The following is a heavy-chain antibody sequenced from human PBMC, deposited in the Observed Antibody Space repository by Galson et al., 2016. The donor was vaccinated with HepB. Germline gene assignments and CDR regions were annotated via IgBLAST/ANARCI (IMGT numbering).Heavy chain of an antibody. J-gene: IGHJ3*02. CDR2: IWYDGSNK. CDR1: GFTLSSYG. Sequence: SLRLSCAASGFTLSSYGMHWVRQAPGKGLEWVAIIWYDGSNKNYADSVKGRFTIFRDNSKNTLYLQMNSLRAEDTAVYYCARDRRGGWASYLRRNVGAFDIWGQGTMVTVSS. CDR3: ARDRRGGWASYLRRNVGAFDI. D-gene: IGHD1-26*01. V-gene: IGHV3-33*01.